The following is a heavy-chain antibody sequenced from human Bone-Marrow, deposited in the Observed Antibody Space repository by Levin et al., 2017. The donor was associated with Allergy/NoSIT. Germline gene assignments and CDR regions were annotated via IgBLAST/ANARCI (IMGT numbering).Heavy chain of an antibody. D-gene: IGHD3-10*01. J-gene: IGHJ6*03. Sequence: GESLKISCAASGFTFSSYEMNWVRQAPGKGLEWVSYISSSDSTIYYADSVKGRFTISRDNAKNSLYLQRNSLRAEDTAVYYCARIIERIAMVQVGTTYDYNIDVWGKGTTVTVSS. CDR3: ARIIERIAMVQVGTTYDYNIDV. CDR2: ISSSDSTI. CDR1: GFTFSSYE. V-gene: IGHV3-48*03.